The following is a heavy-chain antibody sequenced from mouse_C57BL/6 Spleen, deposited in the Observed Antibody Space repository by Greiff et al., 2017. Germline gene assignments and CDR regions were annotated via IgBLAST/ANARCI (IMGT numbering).Heavy chain of an antibody. CDR3: PRGDGNHLAN. CDR2: INPCSGDP. D-gene: IGHD2-1*01. Sequence: VQLQQSGAELARPGASVKMSCKASGYTFTSYTMHWVKQRPGQGLEWFGYINPCSGDPKYNQKFKDKATLTADKSSSTAYMQLGSLTSEDSAVYYCPRGDGNHLANRGQSTTLTVSS. CDR1: GYTFTSYT. V-gene: IGHV1-4*01. J-gene: IGHJ2*01.